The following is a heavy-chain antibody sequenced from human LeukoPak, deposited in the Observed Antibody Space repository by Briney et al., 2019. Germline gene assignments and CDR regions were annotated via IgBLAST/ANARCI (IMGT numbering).Heavy chain of an antibody. CDR3: VETTVYQGPLDY. CDR1: GYTFTGYY. CDR2: VNPNSGGT. J-gene: IGHJ4*02. V-gene: IGHV1-2*02. Sequence: ASVKVSCKASGYTFTGYYIHWVRQAPGQGLEWMGWVNPNSGGTHYAQRFQGRVTLTRDTSISTAYMDLSRLTSDDTAVYYCVETTVYQGPLDYWGQGTLVTVSS. D-gene: IGHD4-17*01.